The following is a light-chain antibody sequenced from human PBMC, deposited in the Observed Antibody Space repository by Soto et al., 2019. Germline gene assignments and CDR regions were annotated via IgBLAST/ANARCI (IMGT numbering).Light chain of an antibody. V-gene: IGKV1-5*03. CDR3: QQYNSFSLT. Sequence: DIQMTQSPSTLSASVGDRVTITCRASESISSWLAWYQQKPGKAPKLLIYKASSLESGVPSRFSGSGSGTEFTLTISSLQPDDFATYYCQQYNSFSLTFGGGTKVEIK. CDR2: KAS. J-gene: IGKJ4*01. CDR1: ESISSW.